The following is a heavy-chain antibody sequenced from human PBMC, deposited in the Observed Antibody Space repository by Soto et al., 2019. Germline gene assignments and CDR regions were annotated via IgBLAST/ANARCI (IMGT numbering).Heavy chain of an antibody. CDR1: GGTFSSYA. Sequence: GASVKVSCKASGGTFSSYAISWVRQAPGQGLEWMGGIIPIFGTANYAQKFQGRVTITADKSTSTAYMKLSSLRSEDTAVYYCARYVVVPAAIYDSSGYYYWFDPWGQGTLVTVSS. V-gene: IGHV1-69*06. CDR2: IIPIFGTA. CDR3: ARYVVVPAAIYDSSGYYYWFDP. D-gene: IGHD3-22*01. J-gene: IGHJ5*02.